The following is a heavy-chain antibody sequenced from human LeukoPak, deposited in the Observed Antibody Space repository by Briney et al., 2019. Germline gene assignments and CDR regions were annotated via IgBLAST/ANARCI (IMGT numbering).Heavy chain of an antibody. D-gene: IGHD1-26*01. Sequence: GGSLRLSCAASGFTFSSYSMNWVRQAPGKGLEWVANIKQDGSEKYYVDSVKGRFTISRDNAKDSLYLQMNSLRAEDTAVYYCARDLGSPDYWGQGTLVTVSS. CDR2: IKQDGSEK. V-gene: IGHV3-7*01. CDR1: GFTFSSYS. CDR3: ARDLGSPDY. J-gene: IGHJ4*02.